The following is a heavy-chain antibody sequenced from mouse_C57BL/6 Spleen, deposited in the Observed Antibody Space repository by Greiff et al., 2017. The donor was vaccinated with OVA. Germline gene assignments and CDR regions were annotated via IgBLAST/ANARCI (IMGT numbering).Heavy chain of an antibody. D-gene: IGHD2-1*01. J-gene: IGHJ3*01. V-gene: IGHV1-64*01. Sequence: QVQLQQPGAELVKPGASVKLSCKASGYTFTSYWMHWVKQRPGQGLEWIGMIHPNSGSTNYNEKFKSKATLTVDKSSSTAYMQLSSLTSEDSAVYYRARTEASTSPRGFAYWGQGTLVTVSA. CDR3: ARTEASTSPRGFAY. CDR1: GYTFTSYW. CDR2: IHPNSGST.